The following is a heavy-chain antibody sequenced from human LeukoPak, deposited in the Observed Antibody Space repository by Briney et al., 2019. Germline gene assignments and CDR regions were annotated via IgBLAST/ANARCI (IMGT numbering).Heavy chain of an antibody. CDR2: ITSGGGTI. CDR3: VRRDGESRYYFDY. V-gene: IGHV3-48*03. D-gene: IGHD4-17*01. CDR1: GFTFSSYE. J-gene: IGHJ4*02. Sequence: PGGSLRLSCAASGFTFSSYEMNWVRQAPGMGLVWVSHITSGGGTIYYADSVKGRFTISRDNAKRSLYLQMNSLRAEDTAAYYCVRRDGESRYYFDYWGQGTLVTVSS.